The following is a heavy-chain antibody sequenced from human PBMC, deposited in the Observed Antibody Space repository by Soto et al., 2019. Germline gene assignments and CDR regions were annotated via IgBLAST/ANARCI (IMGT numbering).Heavy chain of an antibody. Sequence: GASVKVSCKASGSTFTYNFMHWVRQAPGQGLEWMGIINPSGGTTRAAQKFQGRVTMTRDTSTSTVYMELSSLRSEDTAVYYCARGSHIAVDHYKKYYFDYWGQGTLVTVSS. CDR3: ARGSHIAVDHYKKYYFDY. V-gene: IGHV1-46*01. D-gene: IGHD2-15*01. J-gene: IGHJ4*02. CDR2: INPSGGTT. CDR1: GSTFTYNF.